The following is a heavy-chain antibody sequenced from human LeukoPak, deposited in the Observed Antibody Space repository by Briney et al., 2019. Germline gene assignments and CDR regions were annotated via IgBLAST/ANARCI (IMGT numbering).Heavy chain of an antibody. CDR2: IYYSGST. CDR3: ARGGSVRGVISLGGLDY. Sequence: PSETLSLTCTVSGGPISSYYWSWIRQPPGKGLEWIGYIYYSGSTNYNPSLKSRVTISVDTSKNQFSLKLSSVTAADTAVYYCARGGSVRGVISLGGLDYWGRGTLVTVSS. V-gene: IGHV4-59*01. CDR1: GGPISSYY. D-gene: IGHD3-10*01. J-gene: IGHJ4*02.